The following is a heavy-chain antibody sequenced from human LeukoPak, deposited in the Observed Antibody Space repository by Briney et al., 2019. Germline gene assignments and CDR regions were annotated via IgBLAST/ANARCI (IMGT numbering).Heavy chain of an antibody. CDR2: ISSSSSYI. CDR3: ARPSSGWLYLFDY. Sequence: PGGSLRLSCAASGFTFSSYSMNWVRQAPGKGLEWVSSISSSSSYIYYADSVKGRFTISRDNAKNSLYLRMNSLRAEDTAVYYCARPSSGWLYLFDYWGQGTLVTVSS. V-gene: IGHV3-21*01. D-gene: IGHD6-19*01. CDR1: GFTFSSYS. J-gene: IGHJ4*02.